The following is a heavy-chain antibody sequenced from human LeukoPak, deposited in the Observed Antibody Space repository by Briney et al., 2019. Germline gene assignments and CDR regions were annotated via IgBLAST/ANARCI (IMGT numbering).Heavy chain of an antibody. CDR2: ISGSGGST. CDR1: GFTFSSYA. CDR3: AKDRRCSSTSCYLDF. J-gene: IGHJ4*02. D-gene: IGHD2-2*01. V-gene: IGHV3-23*01. Sequence: PGGSLRLSCAASGFTFSSYAMSWVRQAPGKGLEWVSAISGSGGSTYYADSVKGRFTISRDNSKDTLYLQMNSLRAEDTAVYYCAKDRRCSSTSCYLDFWGQGTLVTVSS.